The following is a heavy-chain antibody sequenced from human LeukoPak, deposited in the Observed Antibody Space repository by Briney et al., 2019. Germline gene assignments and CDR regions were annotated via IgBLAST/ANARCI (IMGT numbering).Heavy chain of an antibody. Sequence: PGGSLRLSCSASGFPFSSYAMHWVRQAPGKGLEYVSAISDSGGSTYYADSVKGRFIISRDNSKNTLYLQMSSLRAADTAVYFCVRGYSFGPYGMDVWGQGTTVTVSS. CDR2: ISDSGGST. CDR1: GFPFSSYA. J-gene: IGHJ6*02. CDR3: VRGYSFGPYGMDV. V-gene: IGHV3-64D*09. D-gene: IGHD2-15*01.